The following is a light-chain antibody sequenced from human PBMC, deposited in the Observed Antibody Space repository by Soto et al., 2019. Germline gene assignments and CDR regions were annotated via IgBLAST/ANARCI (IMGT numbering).Light chain of an antibody. CDR2: DAS. V-gene: IGKV1-5*01. Sequence: DIQMTQSPSTLSASVGDRVTITCRASQSISSWLAWYQQKPGKAPKLLIYDASSLESGVPSRFSGSGSGTEFTLTISSLQPDDFATDYCQQYNSYWRWTFGQGTKVEIK. CDR3: QQYNSYWRWT. CDR1: QSISSW. J-gene: IGKJ1*01.